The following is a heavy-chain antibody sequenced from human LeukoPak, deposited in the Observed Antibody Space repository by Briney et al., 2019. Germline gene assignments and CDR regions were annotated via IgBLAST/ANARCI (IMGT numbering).Heavy chain of an antibody. V-gene: IGHV4-61*02. CDR1: GGSISSGSYY. J-gene: IGHJ6*02. D-gene: IGHD3-3*01. Sequence: TLSLTCTVSGGSISSGSYYWSWIRQPAGKGLEWIGRIYTSRSTNYNPSLKSRVTISADTSKNQFSLKLSSVTAADTAVYYCARYYYDLDYCYGMDVWGQGATVTVSS. CDR2: IYTSRST. CDR3: ARYYYDLDYCYGMDV.